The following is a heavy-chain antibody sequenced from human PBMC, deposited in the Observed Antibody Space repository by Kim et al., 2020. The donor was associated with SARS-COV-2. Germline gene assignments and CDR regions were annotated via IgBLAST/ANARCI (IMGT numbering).Heavy chain of an antibody. CDR3: TKGRGLLSGDFDV. J-gene: IGHJ3*01. CDR1: GFTFSNHF. V-gene: IGHV3-23*01. Sequence: GGSLRLSCAGSGFTFSNHFVTWVRQAPGKGLEWVSGIRGSDYRTYYAAPVKGRFTISKDNFNNTFYLHMDSLRGEDTATYFCTKGRGLLSGDFDVWGQGTVVTVSS. CDR2: IRGSDYRT. D-gene: IGHD6-25*01.